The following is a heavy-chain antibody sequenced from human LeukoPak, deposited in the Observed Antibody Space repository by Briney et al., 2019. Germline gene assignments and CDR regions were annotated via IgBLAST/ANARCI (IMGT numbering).Heavy chain of an antibody. Sequence: GASVKVSCKASGYTFTGYYMHWVGQAPGQGLEWMGWINPNSGGTNYAQKFQGRVTMTRDTSISTAYMELNRLRSDDTAVYYCARDRDYGSGIFDYWGQGTLVTVSS. CDR1: GYTFTGYY. D-gene: IGHD3-10*01. V-gene: IGHV1-2*02. CDR3: ARDRDYGSGIFDY. J-gene: IGHJ4*02. CDR2: INPNSGGT.